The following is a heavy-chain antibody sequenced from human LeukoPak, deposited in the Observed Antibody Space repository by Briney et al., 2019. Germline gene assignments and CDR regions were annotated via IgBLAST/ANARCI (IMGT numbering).Heavy chain of an antibody. V-gene: IGHV1-2*02. Sequence: GASVKVSCKASGYTFTGYYMHWARQAPGQGLEWMGWINPNSGGTNYAQKFQGRVTMTRDTSISTAYMELSRLRSDDTAVYYCARGVGATLVWFDPWGQGTLVTVSS. CDR2: INPNSGGT. CDR3: ARGVGATLVWFDP. CDR1: GYTFTGYY. D-gene: IGHD1-26*01. J-gene: IGHJ5*02.